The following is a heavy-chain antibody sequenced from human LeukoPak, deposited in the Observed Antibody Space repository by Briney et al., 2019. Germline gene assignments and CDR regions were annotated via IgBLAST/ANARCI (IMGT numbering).Heavy chain of an antibody. Sequence: SETLYLTCTVSGGSISSYYWSWIRQPPGKGLEWIGYIYSSGSTNYNPSLKSRITISVDTSKNQFSLKLSSVTAADTAVYYCARFAYCGGHCWYYFDYWGQGSLVTVSS. J-gene: IGHJ4*02. V-gene: IGHV4-59*01. D-gene: IGHD2-21*02. CDR3: ARFAYCGGHCWYYFDY. CDR2: IYSSGST. CDR1: GGSISSYY.